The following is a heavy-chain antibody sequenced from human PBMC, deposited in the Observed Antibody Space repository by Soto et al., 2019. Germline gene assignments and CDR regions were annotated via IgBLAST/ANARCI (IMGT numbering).Heavy chain of an antibody. CDR2: VSGDNT. D-gene: IGHD3-16*01. J-gene: IGHJ4*02. CDR1: GFTFTTYP. Sequence: EVQLLESGGGLVQPGGSLRLSCAASGFTFTTYPMTWFRQAPGKGLEWVSSVSGDNTYYPDFVKGRFTISRDNSKNTLYLQMNNLRAEDTAVYYCAKGGWGAVLDYWGQGTLVIVSS. CDR3: AKGGWGAVLDY. V-gene: IGHV3-23*01.